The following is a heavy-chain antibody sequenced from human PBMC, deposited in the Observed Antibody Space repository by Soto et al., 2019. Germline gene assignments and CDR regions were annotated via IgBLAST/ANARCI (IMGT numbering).Heavy chain of an antibody. CDR2: IYYSGST. Sequence: PSETLSLTCTVSGGSINSYHWSWIRQPPGKGLEWIGYIYYSGSTNYNPSLKSRATISVDTSKNQFTLKLSSVTAADTAVYYGARVPWQWQGGYAFDSWGQGTIV. V-gene: IGHV4-59*01. D-gene: IGHD6-19*01. CDR3: ARVPWQWQGGYAFDS. CDR1: GGSINSYH. J-gene: IGHJ3*02.